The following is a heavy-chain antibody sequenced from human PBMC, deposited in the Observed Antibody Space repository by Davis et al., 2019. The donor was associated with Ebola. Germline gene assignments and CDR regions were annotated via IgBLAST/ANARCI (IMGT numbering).Heavy chain of an antibody. CDR2: INAGNGNT. D-gene: IGHD2-15*01. V-gene: IGHV1-3*01. CDR3: ARGLLFHLSYMDV. Sequence: AASVKVSCKASGYTFTSYAMHWVRQAPGQRLEWMGWINAGNGNTKYSQKFQGRVIITRDTSASTAYMELSSLRSEDTTVYYCARGLLFHLSYMDVWGQGTTVTVSS. J-gene: IGHJ6*02. CDR1: GYTFTSYA.